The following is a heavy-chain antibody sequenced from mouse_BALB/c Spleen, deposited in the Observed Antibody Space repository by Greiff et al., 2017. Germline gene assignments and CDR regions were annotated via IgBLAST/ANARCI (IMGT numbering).Heavy chain of an antibody. D-gene: IGHD2-1*01. CDR1: GYAFTNYL. V-gene: IGHV1-54*01. Sequence: QVQLQQSGAELVRPGTSVKVSCKASGYAFTNYLIEWVKQRPGQGLEWIGVINPGSGGTSYNQKFKGKATLTVDKSSSTAYMHLNSLTSEDSAVYYCARCGNYSYYFDYWGQGTTLTVSS. J-gene: IGHJ2*01. CDR2: INPGSGGT. CDR3: ARCGNYSYYFDY.